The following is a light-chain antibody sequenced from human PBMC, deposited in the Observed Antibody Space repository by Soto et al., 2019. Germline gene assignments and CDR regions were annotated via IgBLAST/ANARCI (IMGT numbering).Light chain of an antibody. CDR1: SSDIGAYNY. V-gene: IGLV2-14*01. CDR3: FSFTTDWTHV. CDR2: EVS. Sequence: QSVLTQPASVSGSPGQSITISCTGSSSDIGAYNYVSWFQQYPGKATKLIISEVSNRPSGVSNRFSGSKSGTAASLTISGLQNDDEADYFCFSFTTDWTHVFGTGTKLTVL. J-gene: IGLJ1*01.